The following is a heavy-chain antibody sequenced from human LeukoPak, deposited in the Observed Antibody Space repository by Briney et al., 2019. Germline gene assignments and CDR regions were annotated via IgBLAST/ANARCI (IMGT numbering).Heavy chain of an antibody. CDR3: AKWASDNRAFDL. CDR2: GHYSGNT. J-gene: IGHJ4*02. Sequence: PETLSLTCTVSGTSITSYYWNWIRQAPGQGPEWIGYGHYSGNTKYNPPLKSRVTISVGTSKNQFSLRLSSVTAADTAVYFCAKWASDNRAFDLWGQGTLVTVSS. D-gene: IGHD2-8*01. CDR1: GTSITSYY. V-gene: IGHV4-59*08.